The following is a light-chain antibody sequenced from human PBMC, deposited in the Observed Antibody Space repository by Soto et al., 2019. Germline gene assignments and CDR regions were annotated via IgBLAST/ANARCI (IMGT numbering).Light chain of an antibody. V-gene: IGKV1-5*01. CDR2: DAS. Sequence: DIQMTQSPSTLSASVGDRVTITCRASQSLTSRLAWYQQKPGKAPKLLIYDASALQTGVPSRFSGSGSGTEFTLTIRSLQPDDFATYYCQQYNLYATFGQGT. CDR1: QSLTSR. J-gene: IGKJ1*01. CDR3: QQYNLYAT.